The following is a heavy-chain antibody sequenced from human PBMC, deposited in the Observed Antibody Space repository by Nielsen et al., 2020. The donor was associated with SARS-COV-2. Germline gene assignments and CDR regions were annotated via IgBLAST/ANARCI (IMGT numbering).Heavy chain of an antibody. CDR1: GFTFSSLW. Sequence: GESLKISCAASGFTFSSLWMSWVRQVPGKGLEWVSAISGSGGSTYYADSVKGRFTISRDNSKNTLYLQMNSLRAEDTAVYYCAKPNGKLHYYGMDVWGQGTTVTVSS. CDR3: AKPNGKLHYYGMDV. CDR2: ISGSGGST. J-gene: IGHJ6*02. V-gene: IGHV3-23*01.